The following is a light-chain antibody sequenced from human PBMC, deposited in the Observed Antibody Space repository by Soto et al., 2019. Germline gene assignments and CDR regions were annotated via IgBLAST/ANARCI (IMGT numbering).Light chain of an antibody. V-gene: IGLV1-40*01. Sequence: QSVLTQPPSVSGTPGQRISISCTGTSSNLGADYDVHWYQQLPGTAPRLLIFGNRVRPSGVPDRFSGSKSGTSASLAITRLQAEDEAVYYCQSYDNSLTSAIFGAGTKLTVL. CDR2: GNR. CDR3: QSYDNSLTSAI. J-gene: IGLJ2*01. CDR1: SSNLGADYD.